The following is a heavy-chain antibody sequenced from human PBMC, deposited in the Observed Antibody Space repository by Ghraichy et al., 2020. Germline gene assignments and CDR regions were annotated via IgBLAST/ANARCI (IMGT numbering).Heavy chain of an antibody. V-gene: IGHV3-48*02. CDR1: GFTFSSYS. J-gene: IGHJ6*02. D-gene: IGHD6-13*01. CDR3: ASSGGSWYPHSGLPIYYGMDV. Sequence: GESLNISCAASGFTFSSYSMNWVRQAPGKGLEWVSYISSSSSTIYYADSVKGRFTISRDNAKNSLYLQMNSLRDEDTAVYYCASSGGSWYPHSGLPIYYGMDVWGQGTTVTVSS. CDR2: ISSSSSTI.